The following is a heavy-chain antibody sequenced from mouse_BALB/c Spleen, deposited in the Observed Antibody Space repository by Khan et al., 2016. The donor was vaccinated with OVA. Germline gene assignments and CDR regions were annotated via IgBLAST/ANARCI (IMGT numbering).Heavy chain of an antibody. Sequence: VQLKESGPGLVKPSQSLSLTCTVTGYSITTNYAWDWIRQFPGNKLEWMGYISYSGSTSYNPSLKSRISITRDTSKNQFFLQLNSVTTEDTATSYCERKNYYGYAVDYWGQGTSVTVSS. CDR1: GYSITTNYA. J-gene: IGHJ4*01. D-gene: IGHD1-1*01. CDR3: ERKNYYGYAVDY. V-gene: IGHV3-2*02. CDR2: ISYSGST.